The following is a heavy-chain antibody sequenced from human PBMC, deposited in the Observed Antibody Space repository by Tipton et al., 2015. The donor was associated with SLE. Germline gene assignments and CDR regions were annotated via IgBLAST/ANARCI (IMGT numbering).Heavy chain of an antibody. Sequence: TLSLTCTVSGASISSNNWWSWVRQPPGKGLEWIGEIYHSGSTNYNPSLKSRVTISVDTSKNQFSLKLRSVTAADTAVYYCARDEYRYDATGYHLLGHFDFWGQGTLVTVSS. CDR3: ARDEYRYDATGYHLLGHFDF. D-gene: IGHD3-22*01. J-gene: IGHJ4*02. CDR2: IYHSGST. V-gene: IGHV4-4*02. CDR1: GASISSNNW.